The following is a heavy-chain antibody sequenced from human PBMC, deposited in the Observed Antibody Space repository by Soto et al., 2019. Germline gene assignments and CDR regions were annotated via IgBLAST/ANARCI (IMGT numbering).Heavy chain of an antibody. CDR1: GGSVGSGRHY. J-gene: IGHJ4*02. CDR2: IHDSGTT. CDR3: ARGWDAGY. V-gene: IGHV4-61*01. Sequence: QVQLQESGPGLVKPSETLSLTCTVSGGSVGSGRHYWSWIRQPPGKVPEWIGYIHDSGTTNYVSSLKSRVSISADPSRNQFLLKVYSVTAADTAVYYCARGWDAGYWGQGTLVTVSS. D-gene: IGHD6-19*01.